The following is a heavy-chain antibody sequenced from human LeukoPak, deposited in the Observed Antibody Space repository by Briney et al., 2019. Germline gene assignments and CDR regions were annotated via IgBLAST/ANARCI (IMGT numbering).Heavy chain of an antibody. D-gene: IGHD4-17*01. CDR2: ISGSGGST. CDR1: GFTFSSYC. Sequence: GGTLRLSCAASGFTFSSYCMSWVRQAPGKGLEWVSAISGSGGSTYYADSVKGRFTISRDNSKNTLYLQMNSLKAEDTAVYSSAKGGYGDRSRCQHWGQGTLVTVSS. V-gene: IGHV3-23*01. CDR3: AKGGYGDRSRCQH. J-gene: IGHJ1*01.